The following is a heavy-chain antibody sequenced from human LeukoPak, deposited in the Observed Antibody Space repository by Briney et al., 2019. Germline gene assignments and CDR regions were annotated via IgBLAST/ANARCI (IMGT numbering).Heavy chain of an antibody. V-gene: IGHV1-8*02. Sequence: GASVKVSCKASGYTFTSYGINWVRQATGQGLEWMGWMNPNSGNTGYAQKFQGRVTMTRNTSISTAYMELSSLRSEDTAVYYCARYLRDTSNYYGMDVWGQGTTVTVSS. CDR3: ARYLRDTSNYYGMDV. CDR2: MNPNSGNT. J-gene: IGHJ6*02. CDR1: GYTFTSYG.